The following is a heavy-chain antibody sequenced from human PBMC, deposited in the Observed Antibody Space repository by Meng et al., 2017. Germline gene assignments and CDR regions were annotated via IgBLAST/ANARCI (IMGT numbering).Heavy chain of an antibody. V-gene: IGHV4-34*01. CDR3: ARGKYYYDSSGYTDT. CDR2: INHSGST. D-gene: IGHD3-22*01. Sequence: SETLSLTCAVYGGSFSGYYWSWIRQPPGKGLEWIGEINHSGSTNYNPSLKSRVTISVDTSKNQFSLKLSSVTAADTAVYYCARGKYYYDSSGYTDTWGQGTRVTVSS. CDR1: GGSFSGYY. J-gene: IGHJ5*02.